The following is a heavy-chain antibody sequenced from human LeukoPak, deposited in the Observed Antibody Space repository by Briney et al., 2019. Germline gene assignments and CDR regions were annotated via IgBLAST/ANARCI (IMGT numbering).Heavy chain of an antibody. CDR3: ASIASGPIGY. CDR1: GFTVSSNY. Sequence: GGSLRLSCVASGFTVSSNYMSWVRQAPGKGLEWVSVIYSGGSTYYADSVKGRFTISRDNSKNTLYLQMNSLRAEDTAVYYCASIASGPIGYWGQGTLVTVSS. J-gene: IGHJ4*02. V-gene: IGHV3-66*02. CDR2: IYSGGST. D-gene: IGHD3-16*02.